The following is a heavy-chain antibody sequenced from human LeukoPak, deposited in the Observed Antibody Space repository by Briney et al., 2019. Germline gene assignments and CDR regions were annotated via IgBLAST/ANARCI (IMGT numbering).Heavy chain of an antibody. V-gene: IGHV3-30*02. CDR3: AKAPYYFDY. Sequence: GGSLRLSCAASGFTFSSYGMHWVRQAPGKGLEWVAFIRDDGSNKYYADSVKGRFTISRDNSKNTLYLQMNSLRAEDRAVYYCAKAPYYFDYWGQGTLVTVSS. CDR2: IRDDGSNK. J-gene: IGHJ4*02. CDR1: GFTFSSYG.